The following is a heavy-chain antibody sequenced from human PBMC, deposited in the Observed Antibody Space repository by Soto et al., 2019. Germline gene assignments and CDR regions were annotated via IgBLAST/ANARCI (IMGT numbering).Heavy chain of an antibody. CDR3: ARDRGAAGNFDY. CDR1: GGSLSSYA. CDR2: IIPIFGTG. D-gene: IGHD6-13*01. V-gene: IGHV1-69*13. Sequence: SVKVYFKASGGSLSSYAISWVRQAPGQGLEWMGGIIPIFGTGNYAQKFQGRVTITADESTSTAYMELSSLRAEDTAVYYCARDRGAAGNFDYWGQGTMVTVSS. J-gene: IGHJ4*02.